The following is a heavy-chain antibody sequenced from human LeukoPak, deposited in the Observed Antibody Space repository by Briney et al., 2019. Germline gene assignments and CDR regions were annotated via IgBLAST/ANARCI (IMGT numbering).Heavy chain of an antibody. D-gene: IGHD4-17*01. CDR1: GYSISSGYY. J-gene: IGHJ4*02. CDR3: AKVGAYGDYARHDY. CDR2: IYHSGDT. V-gene: IGHV4-38-2*01. Sequence: SETLSLTCAVSGYSISSGYYWGRIRQPTGKRLEWIGNIYHSGDTYYNPSLKSRVTISADTSKNQFSLKLSSVTAADTAVYYCAKVGAYGDYARHDYWGQGTLVTVSS.